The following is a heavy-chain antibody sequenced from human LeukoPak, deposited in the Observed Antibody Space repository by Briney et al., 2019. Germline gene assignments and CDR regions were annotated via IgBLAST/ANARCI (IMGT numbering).Heavy chain of an antibody. CDR2: IYYSGST. CDR1: GGSISSSSYY. D-gene: IGHD5/OR15-5a*01. Sequence: SETLSLTCTVSGGSISSSSYYWGWIRQPPGKGLEWIGSIYYSGSTYYNPSLKSRVTISVDTSKNQFSLKLSSVTAADTAVYYCARQQVYYFDYWGQGTLVTVSS. CDR3: ARQQVYYFDY. J-gene: IGHJ4*02. V-gene: IGHV4-39*01.